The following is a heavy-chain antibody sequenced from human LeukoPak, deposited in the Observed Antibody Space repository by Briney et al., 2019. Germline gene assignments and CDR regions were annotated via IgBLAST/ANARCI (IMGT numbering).Heavy chain of an antibody. CDR3: ARGGRTGYLFDF. V-gene: IGHV4-30-4*01. Sequence: SETLSLTCTVSGGSISSGGYYWSWIRQPPGKGLEWVIYIYYSGCTYYNPSLKNRVAISINTSKNQFSLKLSSVTAADTAVYYCARGGRTGYLFDFWGQGMLVTVSS. J-gene: IGHJ5*01. CDR1: GGSISSGGYY. D-gene: IGHD1-1*01. CDR2: IYYSGCT.